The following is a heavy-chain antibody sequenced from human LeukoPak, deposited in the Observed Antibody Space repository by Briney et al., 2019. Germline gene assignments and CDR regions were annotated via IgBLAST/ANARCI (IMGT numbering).Heavy chain of an antibody. V-gene: IGHV3-9*01. Sequence: PGGSLRLSCAASGFTFDDYAMHWVRQAPGKGLEWVSGISWNSGSIGYADSVKGRFTISRDNAKNSLYLQMNSLRAEDTALYYCAKARYSSSWGVNWFDPWGQGTLATVSS. CDR2: ISWNSGSI. CDR3: AKARYSSSWGVNWFDP. J-gene: IGHJ5*02. CDR1: GFTFDDYA. D-gene: IGHD6-13*01.